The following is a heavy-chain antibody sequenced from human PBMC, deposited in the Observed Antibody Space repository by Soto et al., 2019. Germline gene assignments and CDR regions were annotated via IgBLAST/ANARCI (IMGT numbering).Heavy chain of an antibody. CDR2: VTGDGSST. D-gene: IGHD3-10*01. CDR1: GFTFSGSW. V-gene: IGHV3-74*03. Sequence: GGSLRLSCAASGFTFSGSWMHWVRQAPGKGLVWVSRVTGDGSSTAYADSVKGRFTISRDNAKNTLFLEMNSLRAEDTAVYYCVRGWFGKFTWGQGTLVTVYS. J-gene: IGHJ5*02. CDR3: VRGWFGKFT.